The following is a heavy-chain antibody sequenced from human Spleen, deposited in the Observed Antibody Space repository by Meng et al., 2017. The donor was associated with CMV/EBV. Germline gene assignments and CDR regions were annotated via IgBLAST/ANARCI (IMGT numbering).Heavy chain of an antibody. Sequence: FSSYAIRWVRQAPGQGLEWMGGIIPILGIANYAQKFQGRVTITADKSTSTAYMELSSLRSEDTAVYYCARDPGVGYCSSTSCLKFDPWGQGTLVTVS. D-gene: IGHD2-2*01. CDR1: FSSYA. J-gene: IGHJ5*02. V-gene: IGHV1-69*10. CDR3: ARDPGVGYCSSTSCLKFDP. CDR2: IIPILGIA.